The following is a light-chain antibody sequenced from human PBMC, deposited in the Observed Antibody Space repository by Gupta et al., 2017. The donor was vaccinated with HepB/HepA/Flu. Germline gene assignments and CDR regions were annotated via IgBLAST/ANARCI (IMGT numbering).Light chain of an antibody. CDR2: WAS. V-gene: IGKV4-1*01. J-gene: IGKJ1*01. CDR3: HQYFSTPRT. CDR1: QSVFYRPNNKNY. Sequence: DIVMTQSPDSLAVSLGERATINCKSGQSVFYRPNNKNYLAWYQQKPGQPPKLLIYWASTRESGVPDRFSGSGSGTDFTRTISNLQAEDVAVYYCHQYFSTPRTFGQGTKVEIK.